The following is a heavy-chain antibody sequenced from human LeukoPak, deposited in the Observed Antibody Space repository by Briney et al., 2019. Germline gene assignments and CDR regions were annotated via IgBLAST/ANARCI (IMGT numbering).Heavy chain of an antibody. CDR3: ARDWNYYDSSGRFDY. Sequence: GGSLRLSCAASGFTFSSYSMNWVRQAPGKGLEWVSSISSSSSYIYYADSVKGRFTISRDNAKNSLYLQMNSLRAEDTAVYYCARDWNYYDSSGRFDYWGQGTLVTVSS. CDR2: ISSSSSYI. J-gene: IGHJ4*02. D-gene: IGHD3-22*01. V-gene: IGHV3-21*01. CDR1: GFTFSSYS.